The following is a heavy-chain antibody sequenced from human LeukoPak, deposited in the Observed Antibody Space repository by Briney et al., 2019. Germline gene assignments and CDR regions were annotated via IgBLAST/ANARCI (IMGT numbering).Heavy chain of an antibody. D-gene: IGHD3-22*01. Sequence: SVKVSCKASGGTFSSYALSWVRQAPGQGLEWMGRIIPILGIANYAQKLQGRVTITADKSTSTAYMGLCSLRSEDTAVYYCARVDYYDSSGPYRPFDYWGQGTLVTVSS. V-gene: IGHV1-69*04. CDR3: ARVDYYDSSGPYRPFDY. CDR1: GGTFSSYA. J-gene: IGHJ4*02. CDR2: IIPILGIA.